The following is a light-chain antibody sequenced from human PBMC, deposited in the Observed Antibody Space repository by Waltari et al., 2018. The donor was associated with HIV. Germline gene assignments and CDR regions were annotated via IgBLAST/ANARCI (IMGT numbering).Light chain of an antibody. V-gene: IGKV1-39*01. Sequence: DIQMTQSPSSLSASVGDRVTITCRTSQSVMTYLNWYQQKPGNGPRLLIYSVSNLQSGVPSRFSGSGSGTDFTLTISNLQPEDVATYYCQQSYNIPRTFGQGTKVEMK. CDR1: QSVMTY. CDR2: SVS. CDR3: QQSYNIPRT. J-gene: IGKJ1*01.